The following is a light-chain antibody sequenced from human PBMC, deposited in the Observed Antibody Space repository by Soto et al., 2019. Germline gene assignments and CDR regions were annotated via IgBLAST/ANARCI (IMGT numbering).Light chain of an antibody. CDR1: SSNIGSNY. Sequence: QSVLTQPPSASGTPGQRVTISCSGSSSNIGSNYVYWYQQLPGTAPKLLIYRNNQRPSGVPDRFSGSKSGTSASLAISVLRSEDEADYYCAAWDDSLSGPSYVFGTGTKLTVL. V-gene: IGLV1-47*01. CDR2: RNN. CDR3: AAWDDSLSGPSYV. J-gene: IGLJ1*01.